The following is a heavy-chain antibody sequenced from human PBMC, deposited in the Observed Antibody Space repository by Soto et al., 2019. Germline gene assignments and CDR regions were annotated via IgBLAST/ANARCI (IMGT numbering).Heavy chain of an antibody. CDR1: EFTFSSYA. CDR2: VSNDGSNK. D-gene: IGHD2-8*01. Sequence: QVQLVESGGGVVQPGESLRLSCAASEFTFSSYAMHWVHQAPGKGLEWVAVVSNDGSNKYYADSVKGRFTISRDNSKNTLNLQMNSLRAEDTAVYYCAKDQSTNSRSYHALDVWGQGTTVTVSS. CDR3: AKDQSTNSRSYHALDV. J-gene: IGHJ6*02. V-gene: IGHV3-30*18.